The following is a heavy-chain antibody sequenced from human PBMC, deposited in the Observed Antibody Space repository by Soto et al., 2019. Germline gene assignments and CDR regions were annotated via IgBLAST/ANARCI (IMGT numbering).Heavy chain of an antibody. J-gene: IGHJ5*01. V-gene: IGHV4-59*01. CDR3: ARRPDWFDS. CDR1: GGSISSYY. Sequence: QVQLQESGPGLVKPSETLSLTCTVSGGSISSYYWSWIRQPPGKGLEWIGYIYYSGSTNYNPSLRXRXTXXVDTSKNQFSLKLSSVTAADTAVYYCARRPDWFDSWGQGTLVTVSS. CDR2: IYYSGST.